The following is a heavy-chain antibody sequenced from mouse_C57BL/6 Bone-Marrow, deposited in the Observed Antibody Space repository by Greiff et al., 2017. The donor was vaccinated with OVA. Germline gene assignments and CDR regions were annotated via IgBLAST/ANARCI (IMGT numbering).Heavy chain of an antibody. Sequence: VQLKETGAELVKPGASVKLSCTASGFNIKDYYMHWVKQRTEQGLEWIGRIDPEDGETKYAPKFQGKATITADTSSNTAYLQLSSLTSEDTAVYYGARGYYGSHVFFADWGQGTLVTVSA. D-gene: IGHD1-1*01. CDR1: GFNIKDYY. CDR2: IDPEDGET. J-gene: IGHJ3*01. V-gene: IGHV14-2*01. CDR3: ARGYYGSHVFFAD.